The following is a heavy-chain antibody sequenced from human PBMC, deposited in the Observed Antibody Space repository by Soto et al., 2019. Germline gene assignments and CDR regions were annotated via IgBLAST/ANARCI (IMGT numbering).Heavy chain of an antibody. Sequence: GGSLRLSCAASGFTFSSYSMNWVRQAPGKGLEWVSYISSSSSTIYYADSVKGRFTISRDNAKNSLYLQMNSLRAEDTAVYYCARSGDHCSGGSCRRGNYYYYMDVWGKGTTVTVSS. CDR3: ARSGDHCSGGSCRRGNYYYYMDV. D-gene: IGHD2-15*01. V-gene: IGHV3-48*01. CDR2: ISSSSSTI. J-gene: IGHJ6*03. CDR1: GFTFSSYS.